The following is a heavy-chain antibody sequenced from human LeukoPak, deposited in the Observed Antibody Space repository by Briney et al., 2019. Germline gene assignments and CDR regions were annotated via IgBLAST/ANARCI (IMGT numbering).Heavy chain of an antibody. Sequence: AGGSLRLSCAASGFTFSSYAMSWVRQAPGKGLEWVSAISGSGGSTYYADSVKGRFTISRDNSKNTLYLQMNSLRAEGTAVYYCAKDQRITIFGVVIMGGDNWFDPWGQGTLVTVSS. J-gene: IGHJ5*02. D-gene: IGHD3-3*01. CDR3: AKDQRITIFGVVIMGGDNWFDP. CDR1: GFTFSSYA. V-gene: IGHV3-23*01. CDR2: ISGSGGST.